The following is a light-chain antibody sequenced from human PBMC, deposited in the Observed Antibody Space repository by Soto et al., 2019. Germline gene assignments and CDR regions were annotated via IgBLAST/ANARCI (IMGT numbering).Light chain of an antibody. CDR2: LGS. V-gene: IGKV2-28*01. J-gene: IGKJ1*01. CDR1: QSLLHSNGYNY. CDR3: MQPLQSWT. Sequence: DIVMTHSPLSLPVTPGERASISCRSSQSLLHSNGYNYLDWYLQKPGQSPQLLIYLGSNRASGVPDRFSGGGSGTDFTLKISRVEAEYVGVYYCMQPLQSWTFAQGTKVDI.